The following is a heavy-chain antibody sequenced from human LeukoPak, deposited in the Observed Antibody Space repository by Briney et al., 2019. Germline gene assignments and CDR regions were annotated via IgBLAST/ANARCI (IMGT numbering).Heavy chain of an antibody. CDR2: ISYDGGNK. Sequence: PGGSLRVSCAASGFTFSTYAFSWVRQAPGKGLEWVAVISYDGGNKYYADSVKGRFTISRDNSKNTLYLQMNSLRPEDTAVYYCVRTDCTGGSCYPNFDYWGQGTLVTVSS. V-gene: IGHV3-30*01. J-gene: IGHJ4*02. CDR1: GFTFSTYA. CDR3: VRTDCTGGSCYPNFDY. D-gene: IGHD2-15*01.